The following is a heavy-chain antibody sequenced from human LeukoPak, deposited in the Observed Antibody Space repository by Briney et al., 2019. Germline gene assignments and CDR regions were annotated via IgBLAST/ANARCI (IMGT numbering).Heavy chain of an antibody. CDR2: TRRRGSDT. J-gene: IGHJ4*02. CDR3: ARRAANSGHTFVY. Sequence: GGSLRLSCAASGFTFTDHQMSWVRQAPGEGLEWVSYTRRRGSDTYYADSVKGRVTISRDNTKNTLYMQMNSLRADDTAVYYCARRAANSGHTFVYWGEGTLVVVSS. CDR1: GFTFTDHQ. V-gene: IGHV3-11*04. D-gene: IGHD5-12*01.